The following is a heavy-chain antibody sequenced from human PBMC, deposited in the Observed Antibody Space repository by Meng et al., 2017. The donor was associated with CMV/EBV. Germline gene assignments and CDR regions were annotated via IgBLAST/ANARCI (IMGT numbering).Heavy chain of an antibody. CDR3: ATLGLLFRPFDGYYGMDV. J-gene: IGHJ6*02. Sequence: SVKVSCKASGGTFSSYAISWLRQAPGQGLEWMGGIIPIFGTANYAQKFQGRVTITTDESTSTAYMELSSLRSEDTAVYYCATLGLLFRPFDGYYGMDVWGQGTTVTVSS. V-gene: IGHV1-69*05. D-gene: IGHD2-21*01. CDR1: GGTFSSYA. CDR2: IIPIFGTA.